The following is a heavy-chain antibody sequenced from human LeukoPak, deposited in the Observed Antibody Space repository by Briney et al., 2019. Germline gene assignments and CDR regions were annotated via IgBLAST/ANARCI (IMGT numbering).Heavy chain of an antibody. Sequence: GGSLRLSCAASGFTFSSYGMHWVRQAPGKGLEWVAFIRYDGSNKYYADSVKGRFTISRDNSKNTLYLQMNSLRAEDTAVYYCAKDGEAYCGGDCYTNRWGQGTLVTVSS. J-gene: IGHJ5*02. CDR1: GFTFSSYG. CDR3: AKDGEAYCGGDCYTNR. D-gene: IGHD2-21*02. CDR2: IRYDGSNK. V-gene: IGHV3-30*02.